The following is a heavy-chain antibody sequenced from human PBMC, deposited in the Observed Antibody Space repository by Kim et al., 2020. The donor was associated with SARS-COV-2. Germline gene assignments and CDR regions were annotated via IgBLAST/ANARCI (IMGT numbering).Heavy chain of an antibody. CDR2: INADGSYT. CDR1: GFTFDNYW. Sequence: GGSLRLSCAASGFTFDNYWMFWVRQAPGKGLVWVSRINADGSYTAYADSVKGRFTISRDNAKNTLWLQMDSLRAEDTAVYYCARGWTDDYGDSWGQGSLVTVSS. D-gene: IGHD3-3*01. V-gene: IGHV3-74*03. J-gene: IGHJ4*02. CDR3: ARGWTDDYGDS.